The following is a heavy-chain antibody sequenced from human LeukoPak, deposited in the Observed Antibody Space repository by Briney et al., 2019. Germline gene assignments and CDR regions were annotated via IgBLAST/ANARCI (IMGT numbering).Heavy chain of an antibody. D-gene: IGHD3-22*01. V-gene: IGHV4-59*01. CDR2: IYYSGST. J-gene: IGHJ3*02. CDR1: GGSISSYY. CDR3: ARDTPPRDTCYYDSSGYYLGAFDI. Sequence: SETLSLTCTVSGGSISSYYWSWIRRPPGKGLEWIGYIYYSGSTNYNPSLKSRVTISVDTSKNQFSLKLSSVTAADTAVYYCARDTPPRDTCYYDSSGYYLGAFDIWGQGTMVTVSS.